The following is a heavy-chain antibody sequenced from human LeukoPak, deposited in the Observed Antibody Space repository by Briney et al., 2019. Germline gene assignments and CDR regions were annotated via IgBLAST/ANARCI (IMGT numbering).Heavy chain of an antibody. CDR1: GFTFSSYW. V-gene: IGHV3-7*01. CDR2: IKQDGSEK. CDR3: VRDDMRDAFDI. Sequence: GGSLRLSCAASGFTFSSYWMSWVRQAPGKGLEWVANIKQDGSEKYYVDSVKGRFTISRDNAKNSLYLQMNSLRAEDTAVYYCVRDDMRDAFDIWGQGTMVTVSS. J-gene: IGHJ3*02. D-gene: IGHD2-15*01.